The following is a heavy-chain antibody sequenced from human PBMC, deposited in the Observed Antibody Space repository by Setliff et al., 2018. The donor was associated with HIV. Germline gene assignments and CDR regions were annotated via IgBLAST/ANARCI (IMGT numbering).Heavy chain of an antibody. Sequence: SETLSLTCAVFGGSFTDIGGSFTDYYWIWIRQPPGKGLEWIGEINHSGSTHYNPSLKSRFTISVDTSKNQFSLKVNSVTAADTAVYYCARGVRLLAGYSDRWDYYYMAVWGKGTTVTVS. D-gene: IGHD6-13*01. CDR3: ARGVRLLAGYSDRWDYYYMAV. CDR1: GGSFTDIGGSFTDYY. V-gene: IGHV4-34*01. J-gene: IGHJ6*03. CDR2: INHSGST.